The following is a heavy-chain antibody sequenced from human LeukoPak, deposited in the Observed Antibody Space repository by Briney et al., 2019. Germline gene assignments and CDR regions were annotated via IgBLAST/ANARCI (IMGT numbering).Heavy chain of an antibody. V-gene: IGHV3-9*01. CDR1: GFTFDDYA. J-gene: IGHJ6*02. CDR2: ISWNSGSI. Sequence: PGGSLRLSCAASGFTFDDYAMHWVRQAPGKGLEWVSGISWNSGSIGYADSVKGRFTISRDNAKNSLYLQMNSLRAEDTALYYCAKDMGRLYYYYYGMDVWGQGTTVTVSS. D-gene: IGHD3-16*01. CDR3: AKDMGRLYYYYYGMDV.